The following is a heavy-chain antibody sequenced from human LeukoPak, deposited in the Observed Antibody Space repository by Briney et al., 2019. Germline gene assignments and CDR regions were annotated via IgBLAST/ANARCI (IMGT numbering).Heavy chain of an antibody. D-gene: IGHD3-3*01. CDR3: ARDEAGYYDFWSGYYNLNYFDY. V-gene: IGHV3-21*01. Sequence: GGSLRLSCAASGFTFSSYGMSWVRQAPGKGLEWVSSISSSSSYIYYADSVKGRFTISRDNAKNSLYLQMNSLRAEDTAVYYCARDEAGYYDFWSGYYNLNYFDYWGQGTLVTVSS. J-gene: IGHJ4*02. CDR2: ISSSSSYI. CDR1: GFTFSSYG.